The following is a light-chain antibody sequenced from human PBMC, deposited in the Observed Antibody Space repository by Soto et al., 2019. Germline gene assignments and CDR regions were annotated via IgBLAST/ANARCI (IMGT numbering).Light chain of an antibody. Sequence: IQLTQSPSSLSASVVDRVTITCRASQGISSYLAWYQQKPGKAPKLLIYAASTLQSGVPSRFSGSGSGTDFTLTISSLQPEDVATYYCQQLNSYPLTFGGGTKWIS. J-gene: IGKJ4*01. CDR3: QQLNSYPLT. CDR2: AAS. V-gene: IGKV1-9*01. CDR1: QGISSY.